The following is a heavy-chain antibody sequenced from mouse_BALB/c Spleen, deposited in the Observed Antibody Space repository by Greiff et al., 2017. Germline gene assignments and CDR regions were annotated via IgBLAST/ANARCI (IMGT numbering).Heavy chain of an antibody. V-gene: IGHV14-3*02. J-gene: IGHJ3*01. D-gene: IGHD2-10*01. CDR3: ARCAYYGNSFAY. CDR2: IDPANGNT. Sequence: VQLQQSGAELVKPGASVKLSCTASGFNIKDTYMHWVKQRPEQGLEWIGRIDPANGNTKYDPKFQGKATITADTSSNTAYLQLSSLTSEDTAVYYCARCAYYGNSFAYWGQGTLVTVSA. CDR1: GFNIKDTY.